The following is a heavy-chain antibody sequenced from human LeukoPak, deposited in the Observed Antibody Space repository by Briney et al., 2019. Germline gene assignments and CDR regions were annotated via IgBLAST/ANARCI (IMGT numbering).Heavy chain of an antibody. V-gene: IGHV1-2*02. J-gene: IGHJ6*03. CDR3: ARAEPYNMDV. CDR1: GYTFTGCD. CDR2: INPNSGGT. Sequence: GALVMVCCKAYGYTFTGCDIQWVRQAPGQGLEWMGWINPNSGGTNYAQKFQGRVTMTRDTSISTAYMELSRLRSDDTAVYYCARAEPYNMDVWGKGTTVTVSS. D-gene: IGHD1-14*01.